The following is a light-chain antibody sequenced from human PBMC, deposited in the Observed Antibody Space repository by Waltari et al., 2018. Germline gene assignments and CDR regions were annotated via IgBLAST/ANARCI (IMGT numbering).Light chain of an antibody. CDR3: ALSMGSGIWV. V-gene: IGLV8-61*01. Sequence: LVPHEPLLSVSPRWTVTPSCGLSSDPVAATHYPYWFQQAPGQAPRTLTFDTTTRSSGVSDRFSGSRFDNKAALTISGAQAEDECDYYCALSMGSGIWVFGGGTKLTVL. J-gene: IGLJ3*02. CDR1: SDPVAATHY. CDR2: DTT.